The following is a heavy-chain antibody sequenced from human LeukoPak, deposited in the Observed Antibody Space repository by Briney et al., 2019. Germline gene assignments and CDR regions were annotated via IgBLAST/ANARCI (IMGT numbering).Heavy chain of an antibody. CDR2: ISGDGSTT. D-gene: IGHD3-9*01. CDR3: ARLDILTGNYYFFNF. J-gene: IGHJ4*02. CDR1: GFTFSSYW. V-gene: IGHV3-74*01. Sequence: PGGSLRLSCAASGFTFSSYWMHWVRQAPGMGLVWVSRISGDGSTTSYADSVKGRFTISRDNAKNTLYLQMNGLRAEDTAVYYCARLDILTGNYYFFNFWGQGTLVTVSS.